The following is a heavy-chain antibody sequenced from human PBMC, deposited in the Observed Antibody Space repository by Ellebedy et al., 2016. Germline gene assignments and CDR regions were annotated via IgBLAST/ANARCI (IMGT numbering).Heavy chain of an antibody. J-gene: IGHJ4*02. CDR1: GFTFSSYG. CDR2: IWYDGSNK. D-gene: IGHD3-10*01. V-gene: IGHV3-33*01. Sequence: GGSLRLSCAASGFTFSSYGMHWVRQAPGKGLEWVAVIWYDGSNKYYADSVKGRFTISRDNSKNKLYLQMNSLRAEDTAVYYCARDGGARVYYYGSGSYLDYWGQGTLVTVSS. CDR3: ARDGGARVYYYGSGSYLDY.